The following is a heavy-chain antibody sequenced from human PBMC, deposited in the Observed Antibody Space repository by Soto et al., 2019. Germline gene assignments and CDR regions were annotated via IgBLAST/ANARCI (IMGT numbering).Heavy chain of an antibody. J-gene: IGHJ5*02. D-gene: IGHD3-9*01. Sequence: SETLSLTCTVSGGSISSGGYYWSWIRQHPGKVLEWIGYIYYSGSTYYNPSLKSRVTISVDTSKSQFSLKLSSVTAADTAVYYCARASYYYDILTGPARWFDPWGQGTLVTVSS. CDR3: ARASYYYDILTGPARWFDP. V-gene: IGHV4-31*03. CDR2: IYYSGST. CDR1: GGSISSGGYY.